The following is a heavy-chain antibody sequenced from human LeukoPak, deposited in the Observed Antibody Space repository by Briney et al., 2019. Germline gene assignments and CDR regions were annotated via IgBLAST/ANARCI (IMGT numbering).Heavy chain of an antibody. D-gene: IGHD4-23*01. CDR2: IFYSGIT. Sequence: PSETLSLTCTVSGGSISSSSFLWDWIRQPPGKGLEWIGSIFYSGITYYNPSLKSRVTISIDTSKNQFSLRLSSVTAADTAVYYCASRDYDGTVGYWGQGTLVSVSS. V-gene: IGHV4-39*01. CDR3: ASRDYDGTVGY. J-gene: IGHJ4*02. CDR1: GGSISSSSFL.